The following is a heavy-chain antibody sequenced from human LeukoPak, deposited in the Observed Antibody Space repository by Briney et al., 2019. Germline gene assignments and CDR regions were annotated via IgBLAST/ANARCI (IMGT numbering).Heavy chain of an antibody. V-gene: IGHV3-21*01. Sequence: GGSLRLSCAASGFTFSSYSMNWVRQAPGKGLEWVSSISSSSSYIYYADSVKGRFTISRDNAKNSLYLQMNSLRAEDTAVYYCARDRIRRNVDVWGKGTTVTVSS. J-gene: IGHJ6*04. CDR2: ISSSSSYI. CDR1: GFTFSSYS. D-gene: IGHD3-3*02. CDR3: ARDRIRRNVDV.